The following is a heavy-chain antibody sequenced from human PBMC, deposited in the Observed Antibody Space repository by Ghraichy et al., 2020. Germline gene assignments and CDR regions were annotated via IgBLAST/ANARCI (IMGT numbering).Heavy chain of an antibody. CDR3: ARASSTYGSGSILTNWCDP. V-gene: IGHV4-30-2*01. CDR1: GGSISSGGYS. CDR2: IYHSGST. D-gene: IGHD3-10*01. J-gene: IGHJ5*02. Sequence: SETLSLTCAVSGGSISSGGYSWSWIRQPPGKGLEWIGYIYHSGSTYYNPSLKSRVTISVDRSKNQFSLKLTSVTAADTAVYFCARASSTYGSGSILTNWCDPWGQGTLVTVSS.